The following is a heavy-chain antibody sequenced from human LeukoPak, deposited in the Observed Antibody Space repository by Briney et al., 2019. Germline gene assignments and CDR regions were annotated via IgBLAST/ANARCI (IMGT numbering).Heavy chain of an antibody. CDR2: MSDSGGIT. V-gene: IGHV3-23*01. Sequence: GGSLRLSCAASGFTFSRYAMSWVRQAPGKGLEWVSVMSDSGGITYCADSVKGRFTTSRDNSKNTLYLQMNSLRAEDTAVYYCVKGASDGCYAPSHIWGQGTTVTVSS. D-gene: IGHD2-15*01. CDR1: GFTFSRYA. J-gene: IGHJ3*02. CDR3: VKGASDGCYAPSHI.